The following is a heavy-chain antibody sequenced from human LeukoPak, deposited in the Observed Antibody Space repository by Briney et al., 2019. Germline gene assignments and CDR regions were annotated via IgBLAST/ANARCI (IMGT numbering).Heavy chain of an antibody. CDR3: ARSSYGEYDFEY. CDR1: DASISSYY. J-gene: IGHJ4*02. Sequence: SETLSLTCTVSDASISSYYWSWIRQAPRKGLEWIGYIYYGGSTNYNPSLKSRVTISVDTSKNQFSLKLSSVTAADTAVYYCARSSYGEYDFEYWGQGTLVTVSS. D-gene: IGHD4-17*01. V-gene: IGHV4-59*01. CDR2: IYYGGST.